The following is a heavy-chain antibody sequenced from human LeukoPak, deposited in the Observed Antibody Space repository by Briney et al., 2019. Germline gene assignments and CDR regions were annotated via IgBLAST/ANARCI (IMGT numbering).Heavy chain of an antibody. Sequence: PGGSLRLSCAASGFTFSSYAMSWVRQPPGKGLEWIGEIYHSGSTNYNPSLKSRVTISVDKSKNQFSLKLSSVTAADTAVYYCARDVGYGDYGVDYWGQGTLVTVSS. D-gene: IGHD4-17*01. CDR2: IYHSGST. CDR3: ARDVGYGDYGVDY. V-gene: IGHV4-4*02. CDR1: GFTFSSYAM. J-gene: IGHJ4*02.